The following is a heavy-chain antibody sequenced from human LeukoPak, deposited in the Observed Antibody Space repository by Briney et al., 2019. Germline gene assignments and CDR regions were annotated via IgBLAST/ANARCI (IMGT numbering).Heavy chain of an antibody. J-gene: IGHJ6*03. CDR1: GGSISSSSYY. CDR3: ARVRCSGGSCPYYYYYYYMDV. D-gene: IGHD2-15*01. Sequence: PSETLSLTCTVSGGSISSSSYYWAWIRQPPGKGLEWIGSIHYSGSTYYNPSLQSRVTISIDTPKNQFSLKLRFVTAADTAVYYCARVRCSGGSCPYYYYYYYMDVWGKGTTVTVSS. CDR2: IHYSGST. V-gene: IGHV4-39*07.